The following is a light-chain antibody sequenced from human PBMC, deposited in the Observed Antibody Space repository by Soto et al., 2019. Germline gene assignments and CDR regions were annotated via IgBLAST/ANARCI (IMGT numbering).Light chain of an antibody. CDR2: GAS. CDR1: QSVSSNY. J-gene: IGKJ2*01. Sequence: EIVLTQSPGTLSLSPGEIATLSCRASQSVSSNYLAWYQQKPGQAPRLLIYGASRRATGIPDRFSGSGSGTDFTLTISRLEPEDFAVYYCQEYGSSPRTFGQGTKLEIK. V-gene: IGKV3-20*01. CDR3: QEYGSSPRT.